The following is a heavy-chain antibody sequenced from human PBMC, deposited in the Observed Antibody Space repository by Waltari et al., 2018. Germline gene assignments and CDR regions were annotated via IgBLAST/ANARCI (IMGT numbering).Heavy chain of an antibody. CDR1: GYTFTSYY. CDR2: INPIFGTA. CDR3: ASCVGGTNWFDP. D-gene: IGHD1-1*01. Sequence: QVQLVQSGAEVKKPGASVKVSCKASGYTFTSYYMHWVRQAPGQGLEWMGIINPIFGTANYAQKFQGRVTITADKSTSTAYMELSSLRSEDTAVYYCASCVGGTNWFDPWGQGTLVTVSS. V-gene: IGHV1-46*01. J-gene: IGHJ5*02.